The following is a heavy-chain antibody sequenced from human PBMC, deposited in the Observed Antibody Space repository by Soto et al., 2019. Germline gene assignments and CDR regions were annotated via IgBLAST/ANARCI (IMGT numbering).Heavy chain of an antibody. CDR3: ARDRTIVVVPAAPYYYNYVMDV. CDR2: ISSSSSYI. CDR1: GFTFSSYS. D-gene: IGHD2-2*01. Sequence: GGALRLSCAASGFTFSSYSMNWVRQAPGKGLEWVSSISSSSSYIYYADSVKGRFAISRDNAKNSLYLQMNSLSAEDTVVYYCARDRTIVVVPAAPYYYNYVMDVWYQDSTVAASS. V-gene: IGHV3-21*01. J-gene: IGHJ6*02.